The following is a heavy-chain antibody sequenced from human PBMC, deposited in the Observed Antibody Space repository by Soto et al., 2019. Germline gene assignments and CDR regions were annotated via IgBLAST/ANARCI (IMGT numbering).Heavy chain of an antibody. CDR3: ARRGRYGGRSYTG. D-gene: IGHD2-15*01. Sequence: QMHIQQWGAGLLKPSETLSLTCAVSGGSFNDFYWNWVRQPPGEGLEWIGEVNHAGGTDYNPSLKSRVTISEDRSKNQLSLRLKSVTVADTATYYCARRGRYGGRSYTGWGQGTLVPVSS. CDR2: VNHAGGT. V-gene: IGHV4-34*01. CDR1: GGSFNDFY. J-gene: IGHJ4*02.